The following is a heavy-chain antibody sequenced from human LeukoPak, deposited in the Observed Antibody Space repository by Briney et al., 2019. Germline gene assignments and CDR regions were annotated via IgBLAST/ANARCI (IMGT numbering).Heavy chain of an antibody. D-gene: IGHD6-13*01. Sequence: GGSLRLSCAASGFTFSSYAMSWVRQAPGKGLEWVSAISGSGGSTYYADSVKGRFTISRDNSKNTLYLQMNSLRAEDTAVYYCARARYSSSWYPTLDYWGQGTLVTVSS. CDR3: ARARYSSSWYPTLDY. CDR1: GFTFSSYA. V-gene: IGHV3-23*01. J-gene: IGHJ4*02. CDR2: ISGSGGST.